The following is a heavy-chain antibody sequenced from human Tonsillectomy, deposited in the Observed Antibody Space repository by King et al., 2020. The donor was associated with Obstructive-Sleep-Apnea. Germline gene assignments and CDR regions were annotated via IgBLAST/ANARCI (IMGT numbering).Heavy chain of an antibody. V-gene: IGHV3-9*01. CDR3: AKEEVVAATGFDS. CDR1: GFTFDDYA. Sequence: VQLVESGGGLVQPGRSLRLSCAASGFTFDDYAMHWVRQAPGKGLEWVSGISWNSGSIGYADSVKGRFTISRDNDKNSLYLQMNSLRAEDTALYYCAKEEVVAATGFDSWGQGTLVTVSS. J-gene: IGHJ4*02. D-gene: IGHD2-15*01. CDR2: ISWNSGSI.